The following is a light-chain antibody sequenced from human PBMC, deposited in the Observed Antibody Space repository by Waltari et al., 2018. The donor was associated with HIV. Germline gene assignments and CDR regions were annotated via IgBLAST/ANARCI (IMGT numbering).Light chain of an antibody. V-gene: IGLV2-8*01. Sequence: QSALTQPPSASGSPGQSVTISCTGASSDLGVYNSVSWSQQRPGKAPKVIISEGRKRSSGVPIRVSGSTSGSTASLTVSGLQAGDEAEYFCSFYGGSNILVFGGGTKLTVL. CDR1: SSDLGVYNS. CDR2: EGR. CDR3: SFYGGSNILV. J-gene: IGLJ2*01.